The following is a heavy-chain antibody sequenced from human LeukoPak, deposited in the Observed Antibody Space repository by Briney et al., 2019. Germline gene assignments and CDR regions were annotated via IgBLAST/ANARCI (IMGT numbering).Heavy chain of an antibody. CDR2: TYSGGST. D-gene: IGHD3-22*01. Sequence: PGGSLRLSCAASGLIVSSNYMSWVRQAPGKGLEWVSVTYSGGSTYYADSVKGRFTISRDNSKNTVYLQMNSLRAENTAVYYCARYSYDSSGYPYYFDYWGQGTLVTVSS. V-gene: IGHV3-53*01. J-gene: IGHJ4*02. CDR3: ARYSYDSSGYPYYFDY. CDR1: GLIVSSNY.